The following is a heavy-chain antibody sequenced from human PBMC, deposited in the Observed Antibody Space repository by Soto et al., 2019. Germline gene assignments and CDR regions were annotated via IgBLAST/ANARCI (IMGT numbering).Heavy chain of an antibody. CDR1: GFTFSSYW. J-gene: IGHJ4*02. CDR3: ARVEYCSGGSCYSSFDY. D-gene: IGHD2-15*01. Sequence: LRLSCAASGFTFSSYWMSWVRQAPGKGLEWVANIKQDGSEKYYVDSVKGRFTISRDNAKNSLYLQMNSLRAEDTAVYYCARVEYCSGGSCYSSFDYWGQGTLVTVSS. CDR2: IKQDGSEK. V-gene: IGHV3-7*01.